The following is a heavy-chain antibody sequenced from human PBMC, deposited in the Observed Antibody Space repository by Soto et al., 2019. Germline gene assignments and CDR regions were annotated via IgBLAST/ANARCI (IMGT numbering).Heavy chain of an antibody. D-gene: IGHD3-10*01. J-gene: IGHJ4*02. V-gene: IGHV3-9*01. CDR1: GFTFDDYA. CDR2: ISWNGAAT. CDR3: ANLPLYGSGFDC. Sequence: EAQLVESGGGLVQPGRSLRLSCVASGFTFDDYAIHWVRQAPGQGLEWVSGISWNGAATGYADSVKGLFTISRDNAKNSLYLQMSSLRTEDTAIYYCANLPLYGSGFDCWGQGTLVTVSS.